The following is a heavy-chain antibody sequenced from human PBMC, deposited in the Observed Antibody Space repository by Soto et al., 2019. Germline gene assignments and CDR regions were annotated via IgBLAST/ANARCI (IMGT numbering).Heavy chain of an antibody. J-gene: IGHJ3*02. CDR3: ARDLGGTTWSAFDI. V-gene: IGHV3-33*01. D-gene: IGHD1-7*01. Sequence: PGGSLRLSCAASGFTFSSYGMHWVRQAPGKGLEWEAVIWYDGSNKYYADSVKGRFTISRDNSKNTLYLQMNSLRAEDTAVYYCARDLGGTTWSAFDIWGQGTMVTVSS. CDR2: IWYDGSNK. CDR1: GFTFSSYG.